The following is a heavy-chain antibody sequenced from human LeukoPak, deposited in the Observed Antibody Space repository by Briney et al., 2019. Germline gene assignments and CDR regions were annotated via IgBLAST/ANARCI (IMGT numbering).Heavy chain of an antibody. CDR3: VRDGTGYPPFDL. D-gene: IGHD1-1*01. CDR1: GFTVSSNY. V-gene: IGHV3-74*01. Sequence: GGALRLSCAASGFTVSSNYMNWVRQPPGKGLLWVSHINVDGSDTDYADSVKGRFTISRDNARNTLYLQMDSLRVEDTAVYYCVRDGTGYPPFDLWGQGNLVTVSS. J-gene: IGHJ5*02. CDR2: INVDGSDT.